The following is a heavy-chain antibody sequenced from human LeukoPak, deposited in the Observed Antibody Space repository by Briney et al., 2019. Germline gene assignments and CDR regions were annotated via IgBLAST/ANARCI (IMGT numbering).Heavy chain of an antibody. V-gene: IGHV4-59*01. J-gene: IGHJ6*02. CDR2: IYYSGST. Sequence: SETLSLTCNVSGGSISSYYWNWIRQPPGKGLEWIGYIYYSGSTNYNPSLKSRVTISVDTSKNQFSLKLSSVTAADTAVYYCAGGYQLLFSSGYGMDVWGQGTTVTVSS. D-gene: IGHD2-2*01. CDR1: GGSISSYY. CDR3: AGGYQLLFSSGYGMDV.